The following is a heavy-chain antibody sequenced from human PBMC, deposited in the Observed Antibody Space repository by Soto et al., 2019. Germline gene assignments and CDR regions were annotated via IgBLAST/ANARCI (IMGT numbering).Heavy chain of an antibody. D-gene: IGHD3-22*01. CDR1: GYSFTSYW. CDR3: ARHPLSSEQGFD. Sequence: EVQLVPAGAEVKKPGESLSISCKGSGYSFTSYWISWVRQMPGKGLGWMGRIDPSDSYTNYSPSFQGHVTISADQSINTAYLQWSSLKASDTAMYYCARHPLSSEQGFDWGQGTLVTVSS. CDR2: IDPSDSYT. J-gene: IGHJ4*02. V-gene: IGHV5-10-1*01.